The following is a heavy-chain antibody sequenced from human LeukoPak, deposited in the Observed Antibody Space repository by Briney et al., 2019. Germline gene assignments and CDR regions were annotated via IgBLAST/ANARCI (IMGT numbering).Heavy chain of an antibody. D-gene: IGHD2-2*01. CDR3: ARLSRYCSSISCSLDYFDY. CDR2: ISAYNGNT. J-gene: IGHJ4*02. V-gene: IGHV1-18*01. Sequence: AASVKVSCKASGYTFTNYGINWVRQAPGQGLQWMGWISAYNGNTNYAQNLQGRVTLTTDTSTSTAYMEVRSLRSDDTAVYYCARLSRYCSSISCSLDYFDYWGQGTLVTVSS. CDR1: GYTFTNYG.